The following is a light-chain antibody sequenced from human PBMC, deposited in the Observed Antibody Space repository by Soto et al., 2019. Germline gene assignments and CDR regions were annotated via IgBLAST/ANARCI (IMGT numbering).Light chain of an antibody. Sequence: EIVLTQSPGTLSLSPGERATLSCRASQSVSSSYLAWYQQKPGQAPRLLIYVASRRVTGIPDRFSGSGSGTDFTLTISRLEPEDSAVYYCHQYGNSPWTFGQGTKVDIK. CDR3: HQYGNSPWT. CDR1: QSVSSSY. V-gene: IGKV3-20*01. J-gene: IGKJ1*01. CDR2: VAS.